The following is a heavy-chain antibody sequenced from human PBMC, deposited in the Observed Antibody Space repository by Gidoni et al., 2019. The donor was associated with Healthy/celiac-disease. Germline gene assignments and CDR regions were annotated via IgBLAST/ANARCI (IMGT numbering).Heavy chain of an antibody. CDR1: GYTFTGYY. J-gene: IGHJ6*02. D-gene: IGHD6-19*01. V-gene: IGHV1-2*04. CDR3: ARDKPLAVAGTEGKDYYYYGMDV. Sequence: QVQLVQSGAEVKKPGASVKVSCKASGYTFTGYYMHWVRQAPGQGLEWMGWINPNSGGTNYAQKFQGWVTMTRDTSISTAYMELSRLRSDDTAVYYCARDKPLAVAGTEGKDYYYYGMDVWGQGTTVTVSS. CDR2: INPNSGGT.